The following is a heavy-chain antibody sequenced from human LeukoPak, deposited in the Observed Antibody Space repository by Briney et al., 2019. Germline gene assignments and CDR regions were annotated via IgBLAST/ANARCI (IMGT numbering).Heavy chain of an antibody. CDR2: IYYSGST. CDR1: GGSSSSGGYY. D-gene: IGHD6-13*01. J-gene: IGHJ5*02. Sequence: SETLSLTCTVSGGSSSSGGYYWSWIRQHPGKGLEWIGYIYYSGSTYYNPSLKSRVTISVDTSKTQFSLKLSSVTAADTAVYYCARVPRNLQTIAAAGTMDNWFDPWGQGTLVTVSS. CDR3: ARVPRNLQTIAAAGTMDNWFDP. V-gene: IGHV4-31*03.